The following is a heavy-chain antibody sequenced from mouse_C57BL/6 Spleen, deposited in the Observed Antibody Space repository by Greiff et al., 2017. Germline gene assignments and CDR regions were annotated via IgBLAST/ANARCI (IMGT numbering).Heavy chain of an antibody. J-gene: IGHJ4*01. V-gene: IGHV1-82*01. CDR1: GYAFSSSW. Sequence: VQLQQSGPELVKPGASVKISCKASGYAFSSSWMNWVKQRPGKGLEWIGRIYPGDGDTNYNGKLKGKATLTADKSSSTAYMQLSSLTSEDSAVYFCADLDSSGYGAMDYWGQGTSVTVSS. CDR2: IYPGDGDT. D-gene: IGHD3-2*02. CDR3: ADLDSSGYGAMDY.